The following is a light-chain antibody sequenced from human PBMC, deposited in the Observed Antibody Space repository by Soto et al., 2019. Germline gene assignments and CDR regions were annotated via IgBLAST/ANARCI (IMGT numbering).Light chain of an antibody. CDR3: QHYGSSRWT. CDR2: GAS. Sequence: EIILTQSPGTLSLYPGERATLSCRASQGVSSTYLAWYHQKPGQAPRLLMYGASSRATGIPDRFSGSGSGTDFTLTISRLEPEDFAVYYCQHYGSSRWTFGQGTKVDIK. V-gene: IGKV3-20*01. CDR1: QGVSSTY. J-gene: IGKJ1*01.